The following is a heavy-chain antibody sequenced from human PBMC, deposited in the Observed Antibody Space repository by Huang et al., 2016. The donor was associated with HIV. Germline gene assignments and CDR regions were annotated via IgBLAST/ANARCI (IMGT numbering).Heavy chain of an antibody. Sequence: EVHLVQSGAEVKEPGESLKISCQASGYNFDSYWIGWVRQMPGKGLEWRGVIYPCDSDTRYDPSFQGQVTISADQSINTAYLQWSSLKASDTAIYFCARQGLWLPPTDPFDYWGQGTPVTVSA. CDR3: ARQGLWLPPTDPFDY. J-gene: IGHJ4*02. CDR2: IYPCDSDT. V-gene: IGHV5-51*01. CDR1: GYNFDSYW. D-gene: IGHD3-10*01.